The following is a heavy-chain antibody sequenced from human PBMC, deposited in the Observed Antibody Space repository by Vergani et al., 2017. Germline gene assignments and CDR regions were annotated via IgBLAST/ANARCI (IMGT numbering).Heavy chain of an antibody. CDR2: FIPIFGTA. D-gene: IGHD3-3*01. V-gene: IGHV1-69*01. CDR3: ARGLNYDFRGTVDP. Sequence: QVQLVQSGAEVKTPGSSVKLSCKASGGTFSSYAISWVRQAPGQGLEWMGGFIPIFGTANSAQKFQGRVTIAADESTSTAYMELSSLRSEDTAVYYCARGLNYDFRGTVDPWGQGTLVTVSA. J-gene: IGHJ5*02. CDR1: GGTFSSYA.